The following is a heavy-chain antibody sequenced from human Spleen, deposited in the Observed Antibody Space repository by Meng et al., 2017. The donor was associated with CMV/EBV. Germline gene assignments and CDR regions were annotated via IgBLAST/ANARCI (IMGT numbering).Heavy chain of an antibody. J-gene: IGHJ4*02. Sequence: ASVKVSCKASGYTFTHYFIYWVRQAPGQGLEWMGIINPSDASPSYGQKFQGRVTMARYTSTSTVYMELSSLRSEDTAVYYCARGATIFGVVNWGFDYWGQGTLVTVSS. CDR1: GYTFTHYF. V-gene: IGHV1-46*01. CDR2: INPSDASP. CDR3: ARGATIFGVVNWGFDY. D-gene: IGHD3-3*01.